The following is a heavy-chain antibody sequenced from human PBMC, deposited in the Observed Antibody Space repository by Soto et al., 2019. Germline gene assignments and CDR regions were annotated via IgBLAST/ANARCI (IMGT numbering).Heavy chain of an antibody. V-gene: IGHV2-70*11. CDR2: IDWDDDK. D-gene: IGHD1-26*01. CDR1: GFSLSTSGMC. J-gene: IGHJ4*02. CDR3: ARISGSSGLLDY. Sequence: GSGPTLVNPTQTLTLTCTFSGFSLSTSGMCVSWIRQPPGKALEWLARIDWDDDKYYSTSLKTRLTISKDTSKNQVVLTMTNMDPVDTATYYCARISGSSGLLDYWGQGTLVTVSS.